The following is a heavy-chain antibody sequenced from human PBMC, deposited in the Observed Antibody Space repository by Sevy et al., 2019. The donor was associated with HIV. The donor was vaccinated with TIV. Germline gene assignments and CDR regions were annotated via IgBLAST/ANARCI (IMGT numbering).Heavy chain of an antibody. D-gene: IGHD3-10*01. CDR1: GGSISSSSYY. V-gene: IGHV4-39*01. CDR3: ARLGRGEILYYFDY. CDR2: IYYSGST. J-gene: IGHJ4*02. Sequence: SETLSLTYTVSGGSISSSSYYWGWIRQPPGKGLEWIGNIYYSGSTYYNPSLKSRVTISVDTSKNQFSLKLSSVTAADTAVYYCARLGRGEILYYFDYWGQGTLVTVSS.